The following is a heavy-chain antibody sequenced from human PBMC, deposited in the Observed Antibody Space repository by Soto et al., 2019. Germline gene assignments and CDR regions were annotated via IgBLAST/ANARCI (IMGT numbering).Heavy chain of an antibody. CDR1: GYTFTGYY. CDR3: ATQFHHCGGDCYRGPYFGMDV. D-gene: IGHD2-21*02. J-gene: IGHJ6*02. V-gene: IGHV1-2*02. CDR2: INPNSGDT. Sequence: ASVKVSCKASGYTFTGYYIHWVRQAPGQGLEWMGWINPNSGDTKYAQKFQGRVTMTRDTSISTAYLGLSRLRSDVAAVYYCATQFHHCGGDCYRGPYFGMDVWGQGTTVTVSS.